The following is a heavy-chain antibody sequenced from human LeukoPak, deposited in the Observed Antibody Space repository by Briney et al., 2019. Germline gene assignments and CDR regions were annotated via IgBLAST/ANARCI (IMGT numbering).Heavy chain of an antibody. V-gene: IGHV4-31*03. Sequence: SQTLSLTCTVSGGSISSGGYYWSWLRQHPGKGLEWIGYIYYSGSTYYNPSLKSRVTISVDTSKNQFSLKLSSVTAADTAVYYCASWYVRGFDPWGQGTLVTVSS. CDR3: ASWYVRGFDP. J-gene: IGHJ5*02. CDR1: GGSISSGGYY. CDR2: IYYSGST. D-gene: IGHD3-16*01.